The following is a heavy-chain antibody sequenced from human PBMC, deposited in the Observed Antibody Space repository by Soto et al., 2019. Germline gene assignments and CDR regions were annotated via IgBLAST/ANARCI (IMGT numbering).Heavy chain of an antibody. CDR1: GFIFSSYT. Sequence: QVQLVESGGGVVQPGRSLRLSCAASGFIFSSYTMHWVRQAPDKGLEWVAVISYDGSTKYYADSVKGRFTISRDHSKNTLYLQMNSLRAEDTAVYYCARSVSGDYPDFDYWGQGTLVTVSS. D-gene: IGHD4-17*01. CDR3: ARSVSGDYPDFDY. CDR2: ISYDGSTK. V-gene: IGHV3-30-3*01. J-gene: IGHJ4*02.